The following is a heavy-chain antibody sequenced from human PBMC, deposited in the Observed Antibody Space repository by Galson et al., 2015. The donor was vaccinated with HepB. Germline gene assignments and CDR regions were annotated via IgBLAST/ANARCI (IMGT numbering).Heavy chain of an antibody. Sequence: SVKVSCKASGYTFTSYGISWVRQAPGQGLEWMGWISAYNGNTNYAQKLQGRVTMTTDTSTSTAYMELRSLRSDDTAVYYCARGVTIFGVVTYTGSNWFDPWGQGTLVTVSS. CDR1: GYTFTSYG. CDR3: ARGVTIFGVVTYTGSNWFDP. J-gene: IGHJ5*02. CDR2: ISAYNGNT. D-gene: IGHD3-3*01. V-gene: IGHV1-18*04.